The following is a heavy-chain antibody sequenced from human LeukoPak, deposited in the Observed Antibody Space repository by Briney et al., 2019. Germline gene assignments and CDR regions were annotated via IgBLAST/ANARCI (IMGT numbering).Heavy chain of an antibody. CDR2: IYYTGRT. CDR1: GGSISSGGHY. J-gene: IGHJ4*02. Sequence: PSETLSLTCTVSGGSISSGGHYWNWIRQHPTEGLEWIGHIYYTGRTTYNPSVKSRVTISADTSKNQFSLKLDSVTAADTAVYFCASAPLGNRFGYIAYWGQGALVTVSS. V-gene: IGHV4-31*03. CDR3: ASAPLGNRFGYIAY. D-gene: IGHD5-18*01.